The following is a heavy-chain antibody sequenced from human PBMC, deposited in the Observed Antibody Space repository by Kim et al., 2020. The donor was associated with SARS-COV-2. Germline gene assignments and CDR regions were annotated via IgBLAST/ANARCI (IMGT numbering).Heavy chain of an antibody. CDR2: ISGRSPNT. CDR1: GFTFSTYA. J-gene: IGHJ6*02. D-gene: IGHD6-6*01. V-gene: IGHV3-23*01. CDR3: ARADRDDSYYGMDV. Sequence: GGSLRLSCAASGFTFSTYAFCWVRQAPGKGLEWVSAISGRSPNTYYANSVRGRFTISRDNSRNTLYLQMNSLRAEDTAVYYCARADRDDSYYGMDVWGPGTTVTVSS.